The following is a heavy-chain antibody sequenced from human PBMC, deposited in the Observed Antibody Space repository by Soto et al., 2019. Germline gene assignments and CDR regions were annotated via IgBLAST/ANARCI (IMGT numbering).Heavy chain of an antibody. V-gene: IGHV3-23*01. J-gene: IGHJ6*02. D-gene: IGHD1-26*01. CDR1: GFSFSSYA. Sequence: EVQLLESGGGLGQPGGSLRLSCAASGFSFSSYAMTWVRQAPGRGLQWVSAISGSGSPTYYADSVKGRFTISRDNSKNTLCLQMNSVSADVTAVYYCTRDMSGGTYNYYYGMDVWGQGTTVTVSS. CDR2: ISGSGSPT. CDR3: TRDMSGGTYNYYYGMDV.